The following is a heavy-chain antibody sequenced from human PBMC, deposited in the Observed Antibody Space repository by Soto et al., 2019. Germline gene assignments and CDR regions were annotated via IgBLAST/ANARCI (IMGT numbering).Heavy chain of an antibody. V-gene: IGHV3-21*01. CDR3: ARGVVVVPAVTNDAFDI. CDR1: GFTFSSYS. D-gene: IGHD2-2*01. CDR2: ISSSSSYI. J-gene: IGHJ3*02. Sequence: GGSLRLSCAASGFTFSSYSMNWVRQAPGKGLEWVSSISSSSSYIYYADSVKGRFTISRDNAKNSLYLQMNSLRAEDTAVYYCARGVVVVPAVTNDAFDIWGQGTMVTVSS.